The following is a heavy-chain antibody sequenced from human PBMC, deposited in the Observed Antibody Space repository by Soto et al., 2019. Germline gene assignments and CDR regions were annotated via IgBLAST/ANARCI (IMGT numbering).Heavy chain of an antibody. Sequence: SETLCLTCAVYGGSFSGYYWSWIRQPPGKGLEWIGEINHSGSTNYNPSLKSRVTISVDTSKNQFSLKLSSVTAADTAVYYCARWGYYYYMDVWGKGTTVTVSS. D-gene: IGHD3-16*01. CDR3: ARWGYYYYMDV. CDR1: GGSFSGYY. J-gene: IGHJ6*03. V-gene: IGHV4-34*01. CDR2: INHSGST.